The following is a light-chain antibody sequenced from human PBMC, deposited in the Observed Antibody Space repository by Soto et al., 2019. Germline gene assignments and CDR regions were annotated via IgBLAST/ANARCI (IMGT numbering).Light chain of an antibody. CDR2: GAS. J-gene: IGKJ1*01. CDR3: QRYNNWPPWT. CDR1: QSVSSN. V-gene: IGKV3-15*01. Sequence: IVMTQSPATLSVSPGERATLSCRASQSVSSNLAWYQQKPGQAPRLLIYGASTRATGIPARFSGSGSGKDFPLNISRLQSEDFAVYYCQRYNNWPPWTFGQGNKVEIK.